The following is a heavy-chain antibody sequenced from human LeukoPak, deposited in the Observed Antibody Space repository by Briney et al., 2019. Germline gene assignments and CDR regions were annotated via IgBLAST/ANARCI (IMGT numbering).Heavy chain of an antibody. Sequence: PSETLSLTCTVSGGSVSSGSYYWSWIRQPPGKGLEWIGYIYYSGSTNYNPSLKSRVTISVDTSKNQFSLKLSSVTAADTAVYYCARDSSFYYDSNAYYHDGDAFDIWGQGTMVTVSS. CDR1: GGSVSSGSYY. J-gene: IGHJ3*02. V-gene: IGHV4-61*01. CDR2: IYYSGST. D-gene: IGHD3-22*01. CDR3: ARDSSFYYDSNAYYHDGDAFDI.